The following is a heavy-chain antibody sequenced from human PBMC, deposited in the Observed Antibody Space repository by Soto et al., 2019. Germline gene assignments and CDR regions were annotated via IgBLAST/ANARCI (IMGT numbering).Heavy chain of an antibody. CDR2: ISGSGGST. CDR3: AKAPNRAFGELLPFFDY. J-gene: IGHJ4*02. Sequence: HPEGSLRLSCAASGFTFSSYAMSWVRQAPGKGLEWVSAISGSGGSTYYADSVKGRFTISRDNSKNTLYLQMNSLRAEDTAVYYCAKAPNRAFGELLPFFDYWGQGTLVTVSS. CDR1: GFTFSSYA. D-gene: IGHD3-10*01. V-gene: IGHV3-23*01.